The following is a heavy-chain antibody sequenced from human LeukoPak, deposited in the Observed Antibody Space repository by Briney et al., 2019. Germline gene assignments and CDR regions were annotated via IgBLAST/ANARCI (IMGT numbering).Heavy chain of an antibody. CDR3: ARGEDFERYYLAY. CDR1: GVSFSGYY. CDR2: IYYTGTT. Sequence: SETLSLTCAVYGVSFSGYYWTWIRQIPGKGLEWIGYIYYTGTTNYNPLFESRATISVDTSKNQFSLKLTSVTAADTALYFCARGEDFERYYLAYWGQGTLVTVSS. V-gene: IGHV4-34*11. J-gene: IGHJ4*02. D-gene: IGHD3-9*01.